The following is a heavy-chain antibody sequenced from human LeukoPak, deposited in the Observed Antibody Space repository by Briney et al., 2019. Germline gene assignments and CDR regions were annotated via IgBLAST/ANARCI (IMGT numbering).Heavy chain of an antibody. J-gene: IGHJ3*01. CDR1: GGSISSYY. Sequence: SSETLSPTCTVSGGSISSYYWSWIRQPPGKGLEWIGYIYYSGSTNYNPSLESRVTTSRDTPKNQFSLTLSSMTAADTATYYCVRASVDSGGAFDVWGQGTVVTVSS. CDR3: VRASVDSGGAFDV. CDR2: IYYSGST. V-gene: IGHV4-59*01. D-gene: IGHD5-12*01.